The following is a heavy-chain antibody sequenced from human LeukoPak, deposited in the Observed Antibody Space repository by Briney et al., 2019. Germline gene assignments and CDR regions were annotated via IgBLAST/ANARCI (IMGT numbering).Heavy chain of an antibody. CDR1: GGSIGMYY. J-gene: IGHJ4*02. Sequence: KPSETLSLTCTVSGGSIGMYYWSWIRHPPGKGLEWIGHIYHSGYTNHNRSLKRRVTISRDTFKKQFSLKLSSVTAAYTAVYYCARETCVRFDYWGQGTLVTVSS. V-gene: IGHV4-59*01. CDR2: IYHSGYT. CDR3: ARETCVRFDY.